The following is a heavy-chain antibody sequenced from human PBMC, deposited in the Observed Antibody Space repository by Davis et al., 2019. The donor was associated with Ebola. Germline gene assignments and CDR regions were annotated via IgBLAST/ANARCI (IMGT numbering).Heavy chain of an antibody. V-gene: IGHV3-23*01. D-gene: IGHD2-8*01. CDR1: GFTFSDYY. J-gene: IGHJ4*02. Sequence: GESLKISCAASGFTFSDYYMSWIRQAPGKGLEWVSAISGSGGSTYYADSVKGRFTISRDNSKNTLYLQMNSLRAEDTAVYYCAKDLISSDWGQGTLVTVSS. CDR3: AKDLISSD. CDR2: ISGSGGST.